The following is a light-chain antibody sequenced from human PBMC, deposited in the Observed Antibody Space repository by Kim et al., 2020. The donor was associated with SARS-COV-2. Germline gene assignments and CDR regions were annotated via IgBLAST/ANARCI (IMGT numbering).Light chain of an antibody. J-gene: IGLJ2*01. CDR3: GTWDSSLSAVV. Sequence: NVTISVSGSSSNIGNNYVSWYQQLPGTAPKLLIYDNNKRPSGIPDRFSGSKSGTSATLGITGLQTGDEADYYCGTWDSSLSAVVFGGGTQLTVL. CDR1: SSNIGNNY. V-gene: IGLV1-51*01. CDR2: DNN.